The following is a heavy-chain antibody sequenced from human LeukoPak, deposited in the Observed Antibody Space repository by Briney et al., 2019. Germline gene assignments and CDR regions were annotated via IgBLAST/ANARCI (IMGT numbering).Heavy chain of an antibody. D-gene: IGHD2-15*01. V-gene: IGHV3-23*01. CDR1: GFTFSSYA. J-gene: IGHJ4*02. CDR3: AKGYCSGGSCWDYFDY. CDR2: ISDSGGST. Sequence: GMSLRLSCAASGFTFSSYAMSWVRQAPGKGLEWVSGISDSGGSTYYADSVKGRFTISRDNSKNTLYLQVNSLRAEDTAVYYCAKGYCSGGSCWDYFDYWGQGTLVTVSS.